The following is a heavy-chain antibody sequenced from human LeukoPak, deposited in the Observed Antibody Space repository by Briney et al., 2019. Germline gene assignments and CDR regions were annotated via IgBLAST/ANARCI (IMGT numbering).Heavy chain of an antibody. V-gene: IGHV3-48*03. J-gene: IGHJ4*02. Sequence: GGSLRLSCAASGFTFSSYEMNWVRQAPGKGLEWVSYISSSGSTIYYADSVKGRFTISRDNAKNSLYLQTNSLRAEDTAMYYCARLPGGVVIDAGLYWGQGTLVTVSS. CDR2: ISSSGSTI. CDR1: GFTFSSYE. CDR3: ARLPGGVVIDAGLY. D-gene: IGHD2-21*01.